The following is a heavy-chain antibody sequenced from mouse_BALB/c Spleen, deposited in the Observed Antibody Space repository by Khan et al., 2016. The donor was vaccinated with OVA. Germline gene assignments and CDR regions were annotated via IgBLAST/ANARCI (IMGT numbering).Heavy chain of an antibody. D-gene: IGHD2-10*01. CDR3: ASPYYVDY. CDR2: ILPATGDT. CDR1: GYTFSSYW. Sequence: QIQLQQSGAELMKPGASVKISCKATGYTFSSYWMDWVKQRPGHGLEWIGEILPATGDTNYNEKFKGKATFTADTSSSTAYMQLSSLTSEDSAVYYCASPYYVDYWGQGTTLTVSS. J-gene: IGHJ2*01. V-gene: IGHV1-9*01.